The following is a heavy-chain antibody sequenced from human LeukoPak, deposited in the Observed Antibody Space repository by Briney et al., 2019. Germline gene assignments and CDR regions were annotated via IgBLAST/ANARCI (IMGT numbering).Heavy chain of an antibody. CDR2: IYYSGST. CDR3: ARLRLGYSGYDYRMGHYYYYMDV. D-gene: IGHD5-12*01. V-gene: IGHV4-39*01. Sequence: SETLSLTCTVSGGSISSSSYYWGWIRQPPGKGLEWIGSIYYSGSTYYNPSLKSRVTISVDTSKNQFSLKLSSVTAADTAVYYCARLRLGYSGYDYRMGHYYYYMDVRGKGTTVTVSS. CDR1: GGSISSSSYY. J-gene: IGHJ6*03.